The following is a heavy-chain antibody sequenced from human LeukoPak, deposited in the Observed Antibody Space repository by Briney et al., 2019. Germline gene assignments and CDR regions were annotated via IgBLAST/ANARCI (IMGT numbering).Heavy chain of an antibody. CDR3: ANLDSSGYYYYYYGMDV. CDR1: GFTFSSYA. CDR2: ISGSGGST. V-gene: IGHV3-23*01. D-gene: IGHD6-25*01. Sequence: GGSLRLPCAASGFTFSSYAMSWVRQAPGKGLEWVSAISGSGGSTYYADSVKGRFTISRDNSKNTLYLQMNSLRAEDTAVYYCANLDSSGYYYYYYGMDVWGQGTTVTVSS. J-gene: IGHJ6*02.